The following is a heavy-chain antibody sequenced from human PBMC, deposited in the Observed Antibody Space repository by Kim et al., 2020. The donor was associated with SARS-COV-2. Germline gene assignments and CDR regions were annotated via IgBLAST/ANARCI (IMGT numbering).Heavy chain of an antibody. CDR3: AREVVATPSYFDY. D-gene: IGHD2-15*01. Sequence: GGSLRLSCAASGFTVNNDRMSWVRQAPGKGLEWVSFIFIDGNTYYADSVKGRFTISRDNSKNMVYLQMNSLRAEDTAMYYCAREVVATPSYFDYWGQGTLVTVSS. CDR1: GFTVNNDR. J-gene: IGHJ4*02. V-gene: IGHV3-53*01. CDR2: IFIDGNT.